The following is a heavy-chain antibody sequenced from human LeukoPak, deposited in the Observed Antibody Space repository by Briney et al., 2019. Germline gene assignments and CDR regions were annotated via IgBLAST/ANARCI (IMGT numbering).Heavy chain of an antibody. J-gene: IGHJ4*02. CDR1: GGTFSSYA. D-gene: IGHD2-2*01. V-gene: IGHV1-69*01. CDR3: ARGRAGQLLFDY. CDR2: IIPIFGTA. Sequence: SVKVSCKASGGTFSSYAISWVRQAPGQGLEWMGGIIPIFGTANYARKFQGRVTITADESTSTAYMELSSLRSEDTAVYYCARGRAGQLLFDYWGQGTLVTVSS.